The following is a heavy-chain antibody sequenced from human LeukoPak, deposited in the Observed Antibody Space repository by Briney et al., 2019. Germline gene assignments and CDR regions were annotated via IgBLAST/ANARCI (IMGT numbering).Heavy chain of an antibody. CDR1: GYTFTGYY. CDR3: ARGSNNYDSSGYAFDY. J-gene: IGHJ4*02. CDR2: MNPNSGNT. Sequence: ASVKVSCKASGYTFTGYYMHWVRQAPGQGLEWMGWMNPNSGNTGYAEKFQGRVTITRNTSISTAYMELSSLRSEDTAVYYCARGSNNYDSSGYAFDYWGQGTLVTVSS. V-gene: IGHV1-8*03. D-gene: IGHD3-22*01.